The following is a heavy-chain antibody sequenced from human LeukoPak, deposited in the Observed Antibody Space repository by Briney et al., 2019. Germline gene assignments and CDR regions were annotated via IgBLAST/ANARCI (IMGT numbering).Heavy chain of an antibody. D-gene: IGHD3-16*01. CDR3: AASSGVTLGRF. J-gene: IGHJ4*02. V-gene: IGHV4-31*11. CDR1: GGSISSSNW. Sequence: SETLSLTCAVSGGSISSSNWWSWIRQHPGKGLEWIGYIYYTGITSYNPSLGSRVTMSVDTSMNQISLKVTSLTAADTAVYYCAASSGVTLGRFWGQGALVTVSS. CDR2: IYYTGIT.